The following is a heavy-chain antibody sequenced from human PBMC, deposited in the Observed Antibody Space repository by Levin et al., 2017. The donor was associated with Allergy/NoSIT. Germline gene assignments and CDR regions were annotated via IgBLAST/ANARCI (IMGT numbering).Heavy chain of an antibody. CDR3: ARRADGFCTSNRCPTPFDY. D-gene: IGHD2-2*01. J-gene: IGHJ4*02. V-gene: IGHV1-3*01. CDR1: GYIFSKSA. CDR2: INGGNGDT. Sequence: ASVKVSCKAYGYIFSKSAIHWVRQAPGQRLEWMGWINGGNGDTKSSQKFQDRVTITRDTSASAVYMELSSLRSEDTAVYYCARRADGFCTSNRCPTPFDYWGQGTLVTVSS.